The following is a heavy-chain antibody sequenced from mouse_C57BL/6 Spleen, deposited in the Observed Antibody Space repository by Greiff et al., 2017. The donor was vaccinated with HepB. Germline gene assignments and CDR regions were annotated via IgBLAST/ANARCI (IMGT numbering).Heavy chain of an antibody. CDR3: ARGYSNYDWFAY. CDR1: GYTFTDYY. J-gene: IGHJ3*01. CDR2: IYPGSGNT. V-gene: IGHV1-76*01. Sequence: QVQLQQSGAELVRPGASVKLSCKASGYTFTDYYINWVKQRPGQGLEWIARIYPGSGNTYYNEKFKGKATLTAEKSSSTAYMQLSSLTSEDSAVYFCARGYSNYDWFAYWGQGTLVTVSA. D-gene: IGHD2-5*01.